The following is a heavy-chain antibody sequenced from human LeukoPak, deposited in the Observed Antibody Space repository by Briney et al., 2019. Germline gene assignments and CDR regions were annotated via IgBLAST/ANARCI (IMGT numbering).Heavy chain of an antibody. Sequence: AGGSLRLSCAASGFTFSNYAMSWVRQAPGKGLEWVSAISGSDDGTYYADSVKGRFTISRDNAKNSLSLQMNSLRAEDTAVYYCVRGRTSGSSWPFDYWGQGTLVTVSS. D-gene: IGHD6-13*01. CDR3: VRGRTSGSSWPFDY. CDR1: GFTFSNYA. CDR2: ISGSDDGT. V-gene: IGHV3-23*01. J-gene: IGHJ4*02.